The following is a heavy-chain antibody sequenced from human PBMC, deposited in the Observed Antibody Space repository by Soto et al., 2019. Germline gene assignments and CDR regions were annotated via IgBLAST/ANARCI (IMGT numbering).Heavy chain of an antibody. V-gene: IGHV3-11*01. D-gene: IGHD1-26*01. CDR2: MTPSGSSR. CDR1: GFTLRDQY. CDR3: ERELSGNHFTFDL. J-gene: IGHJ3*01. Sequence: PXESLSRSCAAAGFTLRDQYRSSIPQGPGKGLEWISCMTPSGSSRSYADSVKGRFTISRDNAKNSLYLQMNSLRGDDTAVYYCERELSGNHFTFDLWGRGTMVTVSS.